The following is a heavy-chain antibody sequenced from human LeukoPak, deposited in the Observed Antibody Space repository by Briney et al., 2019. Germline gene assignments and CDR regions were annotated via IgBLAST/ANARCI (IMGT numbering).Heavy chain of an antibody. CDR2: ISSSSTYI. CDR1: GFSFSTDT. V-gene: IGHV3-21*01. J-gene: IGHJ4*02. CDR3: ASRPGDFIDSSVYYSF. Sequence: GGSLTLSCAASGFSFSTDTVNWVRQARGKGLEWVSSISSSSTYIYYTDSVKGRFAISRENARNAVYLQMNSLRTEDTGVYYCASRPGDFIDSSVYYSFWGQGTLVTVSS. D-gene: IGHD3-22*01.